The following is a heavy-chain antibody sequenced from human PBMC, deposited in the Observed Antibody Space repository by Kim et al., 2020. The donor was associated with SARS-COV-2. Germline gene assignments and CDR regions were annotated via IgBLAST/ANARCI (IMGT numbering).Heavy chain of an antibody. Sequence: GGSLRLSCAASGFTFSNYAMTWVRQAPGKGLEWVSAIGGSGTTYYADSVKGRFTISRDNSKYTLYLQMNSLRAEDTAVYYCAKFSDYYGSVSIDNWFDP. D-gene: IGHD3-10*01. CDR3: AKFSDYYGSVSIDNWFDP. J-gene: IGHJ5*02. CDR2: IGGSGTT. CDR1: GFTFSNYA. V-gene: IGHV3-23*01.